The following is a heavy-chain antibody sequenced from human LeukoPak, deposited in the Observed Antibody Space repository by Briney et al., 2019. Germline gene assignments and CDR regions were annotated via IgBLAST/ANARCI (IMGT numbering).Heavy chain of an antibody. Sequence: PGGSLRLSCAASGFTFDDYTMHWVRQAPGKGLEWVSGISWNSGSIGYADSVKGRFTISRDNAKNSLYLQMNSLRAEDTALYYCAKDLSPYYYDSSGYSNYFDYWGQGTLVTVSS. CDR3: AKDLSPYYYDSSGYSNYFDY. J-gene: IGHJ4*02. CDR2: ISWNSGSI. D-gene: IGHD3-22*01. CDR1: GFTFDDYT. V-gene: IGHV3-9*01.